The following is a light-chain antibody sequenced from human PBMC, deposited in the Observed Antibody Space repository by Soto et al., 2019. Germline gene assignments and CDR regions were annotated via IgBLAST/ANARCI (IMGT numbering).Light chain of an antibody. CDR3: ATWDXSXXXX. J-gene: IGLJ3*02. CDR2: SND. CDR1: SSNIGSNT. Sequence: QSVLTQSPSASGTPGQRVSISCSGSSSNIGSNTVSWYQHVPGTAPKLLIYSNDQRPSAVPGRFSGSKSGSSASLAISGLQSEDEAYYYCATWDXSXXXXFGGG. V-gene: IGLV1-44*01.